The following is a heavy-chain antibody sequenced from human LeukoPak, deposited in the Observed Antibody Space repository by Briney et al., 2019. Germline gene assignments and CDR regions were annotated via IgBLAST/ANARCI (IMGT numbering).Heavy chain of an antibody. CDR1: GGSISSSSYY. Sequence: SETLSLTCTVSGGSISSSSYYWGWLRQPPGKGLEWIGSIYYSGTTYYNPSLKSRVTISVDTSKNQFSLKVSSVTAADTAVYYCARHRNNYGSMGAYWGQGTLVPVSS. D-gene: IGHD3-10*01. V-gene: IGHV4-39*01. J-gene: IGHJ4*02. CDR3: ARHRNNYGSMGAY. CDR2: IYYSGTT.